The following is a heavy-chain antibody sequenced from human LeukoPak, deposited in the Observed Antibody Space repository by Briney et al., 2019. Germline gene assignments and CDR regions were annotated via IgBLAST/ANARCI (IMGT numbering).Heavy chain of an antibody. Sequence: PSETLSLTCAVHGGSVSAHYWSWIRQPPGKGLGWIGEINHGGTTNYNPSLKSRVTMSVDTSKNQFSLNLNSVTAADTAVYYCARLNYDFWSGVWEGYYMDVWGKGTTVTVSS. V-gene: IGHV4-34*01. CDR1: GGSVSAHY. CDR2: INHGGTT. J-gene: IGHJ6*03. CDR3: ARLNYDFWSGVWEGYYMDV. D-gene: IGHD3-3*01.